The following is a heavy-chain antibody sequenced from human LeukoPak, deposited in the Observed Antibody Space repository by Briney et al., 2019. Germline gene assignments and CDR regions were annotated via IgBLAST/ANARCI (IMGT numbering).Heavy chain of an antibody. V-gene: IGHV3-30-3*01. D-gene: IGHD5-12*01. CDR1: GFTFSSYA. CDR3: ARDQRVATTFDY. Sequence: SGGSLRLSCAASGFTFSSYAMHWVRQAPGKGLEWVAVISYDGSNKYYADSVKGRFTISRDNSKNTLYLQMNSLRAEDTAVYYCARDQRVATTFDYWGQGTLVTVSS. J-gene: IGHJ4*02. CDR2: ISYDGSNK.